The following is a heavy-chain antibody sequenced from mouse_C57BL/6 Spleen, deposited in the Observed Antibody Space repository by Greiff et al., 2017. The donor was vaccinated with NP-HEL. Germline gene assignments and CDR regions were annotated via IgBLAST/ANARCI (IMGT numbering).Heavy chain of an antibody. J-gene: IGHJ1*03. D-gene: IGHD4-1*01. CDR3: ARPNWEEYCDV. Sequence: QVTLKESGPGILQPSQTLSLPCPFSGFSLRTFGMGVGWIRQPSGKGLDWLAHIWWDDDKYYTPALKSRLTITKDTSKNQVFLKIANVDAADTATYYCARPNWEEYCDVWGTGTTVTVSS. CDR1: GFSLRTFGMG. V-gene: IGHV8-8*01. CDR2: IWWDDDK.